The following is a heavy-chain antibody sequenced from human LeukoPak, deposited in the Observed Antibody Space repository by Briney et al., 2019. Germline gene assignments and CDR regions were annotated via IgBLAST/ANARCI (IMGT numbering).Heavy chain of an antibody. Sequence: ASVKVSCKASGYTFTGYYMHWVRQAPGQGLEWMGWINPNSGGTNYAQKFQGRVTMTRDTSISTAYMELSRLRSDDTAVYYCARDGEKVRGVIIRAGWFDPWGQGTLVTVSS. J-gene: IGHJ5*02. V-gene: IGHV1-2*02. CDR1: GYTFTGYY. CDR3: ARDGEKVRGVIIRAGWFDP. CDR2: INPNSGGT. D-gene: IGHD3-10*01.